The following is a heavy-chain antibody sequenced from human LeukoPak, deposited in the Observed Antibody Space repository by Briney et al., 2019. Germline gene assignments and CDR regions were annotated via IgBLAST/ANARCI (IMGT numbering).Heavy chain of an antibody. D-gene: IGHD5-24*01. J-gene: IGHJ6*03. CDR3: AGGYKYAYYYYYYMDV. CDR2: IYHSGRT. Sequence: SETLSLTCTVSGYSISSGYYWGWIRQPPGKGLEWIGSIYHSGRTFYNPSLKSRVTISVDTSKNRFSLKLSSVTAADTAVYYCAGGYKYAYYYYYYMDVWGKGTTVTVSS. V-gene: IGHV4-38-2*02. CDR1: GYSISSGYY.